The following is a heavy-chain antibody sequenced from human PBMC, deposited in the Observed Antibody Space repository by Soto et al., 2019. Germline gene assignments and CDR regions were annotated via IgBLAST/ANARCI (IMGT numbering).Heavy chain of an antibody. CDR2: IKSKTDGGTT. CDR1: GFTFSNAW. J-gene: IGHJ6*02. Sequence: PGGSLRLSCAASGFTFSNAWMSWVRQAPGKGLEWVGRIKSKTDGGTTDYAAPVKGRFTISRDDSKNTLYLQMNSLRGEDTAVYYCARDSGSIYYYYYYALDVWGQGTTVTVSS. D-gene: IGHD3-10*01. CDR3: ARDSGSIYYYYYYALDV. V-gene: IGHV3-15*01.